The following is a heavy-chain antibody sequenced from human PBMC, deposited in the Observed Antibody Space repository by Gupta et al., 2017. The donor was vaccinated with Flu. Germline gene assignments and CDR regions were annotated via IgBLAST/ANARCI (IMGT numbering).Heavy chain of an antibody. CDR2: INHSGST. Sequence: QVQLQQWGAGLLKPSETLSLTCAVYGGSFSGYYWSWIRQPPGKGLEWIGEINHSGSTNYNPSLKSRVTISVDTSKNQFSLKLSSVTAAETAVYYCARGRGTTVNYYYYYGMDVWGQGTTVTVSS. D-gene: IGHD4-17*01. CDR3: ARGRGTTVNYYYYYGMDV. V-gene: IGHV4-34*01. CDR1: GGSFSGYY. J-gene: IGHJ6*02.